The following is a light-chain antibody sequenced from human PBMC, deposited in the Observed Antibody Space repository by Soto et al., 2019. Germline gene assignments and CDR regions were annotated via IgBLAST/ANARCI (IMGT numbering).Light chain of an antibody. CDR2: AAS. V-gene: IGKV1-8*01. Sequence: AIRMTQSPSSLSASTGDRVTITCRASQGISSYLAWYQQKPGKAPKLLIYAASTLQSGVPSRFSGSGSGTDFTLTISCLQSEDFAMYFCQHYGSSLLTFGGGTRVDIK. CDR1: QGISSY. J-gene: IGKJ4*01. CDR3: QHYGSSLLT.